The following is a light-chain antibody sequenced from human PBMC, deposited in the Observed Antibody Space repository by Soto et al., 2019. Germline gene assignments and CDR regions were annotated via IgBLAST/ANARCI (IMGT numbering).Light chain of an antibody. CDR1: QSVSSN. CDR3: QQYDDWPLT. V-gene: IGKV3D-15*01. J-gene: IGKJ4*01. CDR2: GAS. Sequence: EIVMTQSPATLSVSAGERATLSCRASQSVSSNLAWYQQKPGQAPRLLIFGASTGATGIPARFSGSGSGTEFSLTISSLQSEDFAVYYCQQYDDWPLTFGGGTRWISN.